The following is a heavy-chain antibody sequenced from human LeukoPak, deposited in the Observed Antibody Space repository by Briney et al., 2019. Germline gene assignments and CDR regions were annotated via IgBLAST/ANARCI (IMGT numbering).Heavy chain of an antibody. CDR2: LSASGTT. CDR1: ASSISSYH. V-gene: IGHV4-4*07. CDR3: AKDRGGAVDFDY. D-gene: IGHD1-26*01. Sequence: SETLSLTCTVSASSISSYHWIWIRQPAGKGLEWIGRLSASGTTNYNPSLKSRVIIPVDNSKNQFSLKVNSVTAADTAVYYCAKDRGGAVDFDYWGLGTLVTVSS. J-gene: IGHJ4*02.